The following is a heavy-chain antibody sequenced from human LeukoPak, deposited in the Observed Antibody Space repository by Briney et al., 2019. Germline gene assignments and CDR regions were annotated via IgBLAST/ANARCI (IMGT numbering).Heavy chain of an antibody. CDR2: MNTNSGNT. CDR1: GYTFTSYD. V-gene: IGHV1-8*03. J-gene: IGHJ4*02. D-gene: IGHD2-15*01. Sequence: ASVKVSCKTSGYTFTSYDINWVRQATGQGLEWMGVMNTNSGNTGYAQRFRGRVTITRNTSISTAYMELSSLRSEDTAVYYCARGASRSLDYWGQGTLVTVSS. CDR3: ARGASRSLDY.